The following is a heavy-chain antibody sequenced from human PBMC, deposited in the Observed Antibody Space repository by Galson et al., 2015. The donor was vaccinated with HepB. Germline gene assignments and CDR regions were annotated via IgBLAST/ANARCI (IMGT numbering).Heavy chain of an antibody. CDR2: LDWDDAK. CDR1: GFSLSTTGMC. V-gene: IGHV2-70*11. J-gene: IGHJ6*02. CDR3: ARISCRTGSRPSSQYYGMDP. Sequence: PALVKPTQTLTLTCSFSGFSLSTTGMCVSWIRQPPGKALEWLARLDWDDAKHYTSSLKTRLTISKETSKRQVVLTMTDMDPVDPATYFCARISCRTGSRPSSQYYGMDPLGPRDHGQRLL. D-gene: IGHD1/OR15-1a*01.